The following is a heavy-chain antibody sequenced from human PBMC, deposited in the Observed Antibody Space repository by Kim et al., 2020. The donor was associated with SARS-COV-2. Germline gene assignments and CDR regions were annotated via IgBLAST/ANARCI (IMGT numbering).Heavy chain of an antibody. CDR2: TSASGRRT. V-gene: IGHV3-23*01. J-gene: IGHJ4*02. CDR3: AKSGGGIFCDSTLCPFDN. Sequence: GGSLRLSCAASGFTFNNYAMTWVRQAPGKGLEWVSATSASGRRTFYADSVRGRCTISRDNPKNTLYLQVNDLRPEDTAVYYCAKSGGGIFCDSTLCPFDNGGQGTLVTVSS. CDR1: GFTFNNYA. D-gene: IGHD3-22*01.